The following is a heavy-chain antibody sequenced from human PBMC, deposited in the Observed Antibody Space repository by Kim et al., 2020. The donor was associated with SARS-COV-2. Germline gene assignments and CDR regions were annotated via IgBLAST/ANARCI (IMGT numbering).Heavy chain of an antibody. J-gene: IGHJ4*02. CDR1: GFTFSNAW. D-gene: IGHD4-17*01. CDR3: TTGTRTTVTLSAAGN. CDR2: IKSKTDGGTT. Sequence: GGSLRLSCAASGFTFSNAWMSWVRQAPGKGLEWVGRIKSKTDGGTTDYAAPVKGRFTISRDDSKNTLYLQMNSLKTEDTAVYYCTTGTRTTVTLSAAGNWGQGTLVTVSS. V-gene: IGHV3-15*01.